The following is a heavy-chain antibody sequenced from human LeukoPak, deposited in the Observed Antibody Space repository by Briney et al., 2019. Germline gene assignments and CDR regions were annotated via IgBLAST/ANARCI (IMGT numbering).Heavy chain of an antibody. V-gene: IGHV3-30-3*01. CDR3: AREYSSGGDFDY. D-gene: IGHD6-19*01. CDR1: GFTFSSYA. Sequence: GGSLRLSCAASGFTFSSYAMHWVRQAPGKGLEWVAVISYDGSNKYYADSVKGRFTISRDNSKNTLYLQMNSLSAEDTAVYYCAREYSSGGDFDYWGQGTLVTVSS. J-gene: IGHJ4*02. CDR2: ISYDGSNK.